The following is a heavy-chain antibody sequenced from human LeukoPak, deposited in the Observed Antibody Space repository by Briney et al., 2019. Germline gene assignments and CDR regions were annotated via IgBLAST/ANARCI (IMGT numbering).Heavy chain of an antibody. J-gene: IGHJ4*02. Sequence: SVKVSCKASGDTFSDYYMHWVRQAPGQGLEWMGWINPNSGATGYAQKFQGRVTMTRDTSISTADMELNSLRSDDTAMYYCSRGSALNRAYSGYDPPFHYWGQGTLAAVSS. V-gene: IGHV1-2*02. CDR3: SRGSALNRAYSGYDPPFHY. D-gene: IGHD5-12*01. CDR1: GDTFSDYY. CDR2: INPNSGAT.